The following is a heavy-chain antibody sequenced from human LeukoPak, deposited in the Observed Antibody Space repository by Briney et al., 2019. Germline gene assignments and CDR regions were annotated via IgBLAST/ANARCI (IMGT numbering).Heavy chain of an antibody. J-gene: IGHJ4*02. CDR2: INHSGST. D-gene: IGHD2-2*01. V-gene: IGHV4-34*01. Sequence: PSETLSLTCAVYGGSFSGYYWSWIRQPPGKGLEWIGEINHSGSTNYNPSLKSRVTISVDTSKNQFSLKLSSVTAADTAVYYYARASTYCSSTSCYLDYWGQGTLVTVSS. CDR1: GGSFSGYY. CDR3: ARASTYCSSTSCYLDY.